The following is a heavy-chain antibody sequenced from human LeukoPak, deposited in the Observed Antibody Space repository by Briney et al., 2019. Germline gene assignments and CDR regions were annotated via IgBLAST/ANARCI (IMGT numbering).Heavy chain of an antibody. CDR2: IYYSGST. V-gene: IGHV4-59*01. J-gene: IGHJ6*02. Sequence: PSETLSLTCTVSGGSISAYYWSWIRQPPGKGPEWIGYIYYSGSTNYNPSLKSRVTISVDTSKSQLSLKLSSVTAADTAVYYCARFDLNYYYCDMDVWGQGTTVTVSS. CDR3: ARFDLNYYYCDMDV. CDR1: GGSISAYY.